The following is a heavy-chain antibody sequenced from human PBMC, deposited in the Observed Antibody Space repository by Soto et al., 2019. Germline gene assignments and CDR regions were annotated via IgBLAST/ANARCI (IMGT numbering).Heavy chain of an antibody. D-gene: IGHD2-2*01. CDR2: INDGGGT. CDR1: GGSFSGYY. J-gene: IGHJ4*02. Sequence: QVQLQQWGAGLLKPSETLSLTCAVYGGSFSGYYWSWIRQSPGKGLEWIGEINDGGGTNYNPSLTSRVTISVDTSRNQFSLKLSSMTAADTAVYYCARADIVVVPAARLFDYWGQGTWSPSPQ. V-gene: IGHV4-34*01. CDR3: ARADIVVVPAARLFDY.